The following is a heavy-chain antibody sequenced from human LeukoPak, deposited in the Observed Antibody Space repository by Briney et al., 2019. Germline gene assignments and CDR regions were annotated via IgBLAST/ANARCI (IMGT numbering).Heavy chain of an antibody. D-gene: IGHD3-10*01. CDR2: ISGSGGST. CDR3: AKAGYGSGSYYTLSHFAY. J-gene: IGHJ4*02. Sequence: GGSLRLSCAASGFTFSSYAMSWVRQAPGKGLEWVSAISGSGGSTYYADSVKGRFTISRDNSKNTLYLQMNSLRAEDTAVYYCAKAGYGSGSYYTLSHFAYWGQGTLATVSS. V-gene: IGHV3-23*01. CDR1: GFTFSSYA.